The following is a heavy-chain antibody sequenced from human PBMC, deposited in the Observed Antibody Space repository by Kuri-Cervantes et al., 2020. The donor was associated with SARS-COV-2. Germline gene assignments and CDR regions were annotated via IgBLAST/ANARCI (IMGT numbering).Heavy chain of an antibody. CDR1: GFTFSSYA. V-gene: IGHV3-33*08. CDR2: IWYDGSNK. J-gene: IGHJ4*02. D-gene: IGHD5-12*01. CDR3: ARDGSGSDHFDH. Sequence: GGTLRLSCAASGFTFSSYAMSWVRQAPGKGLEWVAVIWYDGSNKYYADSVKGRFTISRDNSRSTAYLQVTSLSPEDTAVYYCARDGSGSDHFDHWGQGTLVTVSS.